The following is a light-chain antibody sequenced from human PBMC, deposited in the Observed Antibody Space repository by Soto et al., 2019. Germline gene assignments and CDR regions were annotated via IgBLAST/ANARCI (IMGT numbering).Light chain of an antibody. Sequence: QSALTQPPSASGSPGQSVTISCTGTSSDIGGYNSFSWYQQHPGKAPRLMIYEVNKRPSGLPARFSVSKSGYTASLTVSGLQTEDDAFYYCSSSAGIYHYLVFGGGTKLTVL. CDR3: SSSAGIYHYLV. CDR2: EVN. J-gene: IGLJ3*02. CDR1: SSDIGGYNS. V-gene: IGLV2-8*01.